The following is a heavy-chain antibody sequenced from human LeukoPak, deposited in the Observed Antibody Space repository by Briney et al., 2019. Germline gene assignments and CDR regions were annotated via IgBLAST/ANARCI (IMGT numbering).Heavy chain of an antibody. CDR2: IIPILGIA. J-gene: IGHJ4*02. CDR1: GGTFSSYA. D-gene: IGHD2-15*01. V-gene: IGHV1-69*04. CDR3: ARDQYCSGGSCYDY. Sequence: GASVKVSCKASGGTFSSYAISWVRQAPGQGLEWMGRIIPILGIANYAQKFQGRVTITADKSTSTAYMELSSLRSEDTAVYYCARDQYCSGGSCYDYWGQGTLVTVSS.